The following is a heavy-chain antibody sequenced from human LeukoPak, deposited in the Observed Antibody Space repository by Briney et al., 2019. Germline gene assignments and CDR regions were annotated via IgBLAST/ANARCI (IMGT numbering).Heavy chain of an antibody. CDR1: GGSISSGGYY. CDR2: IYYSGST. D-gene: IGHD3-3*01. V-gene: IGHV4-31*03. J-gene: IGHJ6*03. CDR3: ARARQYYDFWSGYHMDV. Sequence: SQTLSLTCTVSGGSISSGGYYWSWIRQHPGKGLEWIGYIYYSGSTYYNPSLKSRVTISVDTPKNQFSLKLSSVTAADTAVYYCARARQYYDFWSGYHMDVWGKGTTVTVSS.